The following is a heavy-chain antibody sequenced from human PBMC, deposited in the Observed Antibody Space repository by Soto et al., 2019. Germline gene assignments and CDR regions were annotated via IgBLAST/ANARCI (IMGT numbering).Heavy chain of an antibody. CDR3: ARATYCSGGSCPSGAFDI. Sequence: QVQLQQWGAGLLKPSETLSLTCAVYGGSFSGYYWSWIRQPPGKGLEWIGEINHSGSTNYNPSLKNRVTIPLDTSKNQFSLKLSSVTAADTAVYYWARATYCSGGSCPSGAFDIWGQGTMVTVSS. CDR2: INHSGST. V-gene: IGHV4-34*01. CDR1: GGSFSGYY. J-gene: IGHJ3*02. D-gene: IGHD2-15*01.